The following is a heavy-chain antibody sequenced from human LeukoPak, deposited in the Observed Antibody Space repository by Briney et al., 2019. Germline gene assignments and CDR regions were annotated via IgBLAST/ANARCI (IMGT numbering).Heavy chain of an antibody. CDR3: ARELLRGYSYGYYFDY. D-gene: IGHD5-18*01. CDR2: IYSGGST. CDR1: GFTVSSNY. V-gene: IGHV3-53*05. Sequence: GGSLRLSCAASGFTVSSNYMSWVRQAPGKGLEWVSVIYSGGSTYYADSVKGRFTISRDNSKNTLYLQMNSLRAEDTAVYYCARELLRGYSYGYYFDYWGQGTLVTVSS. J-gene: IGHJ4*02.